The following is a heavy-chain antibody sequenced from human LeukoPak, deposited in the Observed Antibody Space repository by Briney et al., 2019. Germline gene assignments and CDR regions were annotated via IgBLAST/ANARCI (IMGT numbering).Heavy chain of an antibody. J-gene: IGHJ4*02. Sequence: GGSLRLSCAASGFTFSSYSMNWVRRAPGKGLEWVSSITSSSSYMYYADSVKGRFTISRDNAKNSLYLQMNSLRAEDTAVYYCARDKEMATSICYFDYWGQGTLVTVSS. CDR3: ARDKEMATSICYFDY. CDR1: GFTFSSYS. V-gene: IGHV3-21*01. CDR2: ITSSSSYM. D-gene: IGHD5-24*01.